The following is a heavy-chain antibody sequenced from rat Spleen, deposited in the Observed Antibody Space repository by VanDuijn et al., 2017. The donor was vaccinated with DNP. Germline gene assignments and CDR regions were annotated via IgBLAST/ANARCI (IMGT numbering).Heavy chain of an antibody. D-gene: IGHD1-2*01. V-gene: IGHV5-58*01. CDR1: GFTFSSYW. J-gene: IGHJ2*01. CDR3: ASWSPIAPISTSNY. CDR2: INTDGGST. Sequence: EVQLVESGGGLVQPGRSLKVSCAVSGFTFSSYWMFWIRQAPGMGLEWVASINTDGGSTYYPDSVKGRFTISRDNAENTVYLQMNSLRSEDTATYYCASWSPIAPISTSNYWGQGVMVTVSS.